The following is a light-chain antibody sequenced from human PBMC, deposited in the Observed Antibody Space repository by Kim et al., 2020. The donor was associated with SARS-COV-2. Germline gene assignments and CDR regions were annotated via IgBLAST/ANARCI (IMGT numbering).Light chain of an antibody. J-gene: IGLJ1*01. CDR1: ALSKQY. CDR3: QSADSSGTYV. CDR2: KDS. V-gene: IGLV3-25*03. Sequence: SYELTQPPSVSVSPGQTARITCSGDALSKQYAYWYQQKPGQAPVLVIYKDSERPSGIPERFSGSSSGTTVTLTISGVQAEDEADYYCQSADSSGTYVFGT.